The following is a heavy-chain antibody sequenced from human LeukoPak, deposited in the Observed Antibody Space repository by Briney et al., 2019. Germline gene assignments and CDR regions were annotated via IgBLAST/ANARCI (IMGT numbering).Heavy chain of an antibody. CDR2: ISGGGGST. V-gene: IGHV3-23*01. CDR3: AKGGKWDVTPFDY. J-gene: IGHJ4*02. D-gene: IGHD1-26*01. CDR1: GFTFSSYA. Sequence: GGSLRLSCAASGFTFSSYAMNWVRQAPGKGLEWVSTISGGGGSTYYADSVKGRFTISRDNSKNTLYPQVNSLRAEDTAVYYCAKGGKWDVTPFDYWGQGTLVTVSS.